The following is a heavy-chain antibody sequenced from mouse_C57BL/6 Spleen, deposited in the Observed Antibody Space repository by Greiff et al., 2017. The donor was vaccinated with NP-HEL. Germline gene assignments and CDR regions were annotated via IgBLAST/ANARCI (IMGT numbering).Heavy chain of an antibody. D-gene: IGHD1-1*01. J-gene: IGHJ3*01. CDR1: GFTFSSYG. CDR3: ARRDYGSSYNGN. CDR2: ISSGGSYT. Sequence: DVKLVESGGDLVKPGGSLKLSCAASGFTFSSYGMSWVRQTPDKRLEWVATISSGGSYTYYPDSVKGRFTISRDNAKNTLYLQMSSLKSEDTAMYYCARRDYGSSYNGNWGQGTLVTVSA. V-gene: IGHV5-6*02.